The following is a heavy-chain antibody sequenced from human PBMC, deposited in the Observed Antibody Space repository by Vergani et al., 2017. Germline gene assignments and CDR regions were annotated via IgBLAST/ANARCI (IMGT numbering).Heavy chain of an antibody. CDR2: IIPILGIA. D-gene: IGHD2-2*01. CDR3: ARDAAPGGCSSTICYLVHGMDV. Sequence: QVQLVQSGAEVKKPGASVKVSCKASGGTFSSYAISWVRQAPGQGLEWMGRIIPILGIANYAQKFQGRVTITADKSTSTAYMELSSLRAEDTAVYYCARDAAPGGCSSTICYLVHGMDVWGQGTTVTVSS. CDR1: GGTFSSYA. V-gene: IGHV1-69*04. J-gene: IGHJ6*02.